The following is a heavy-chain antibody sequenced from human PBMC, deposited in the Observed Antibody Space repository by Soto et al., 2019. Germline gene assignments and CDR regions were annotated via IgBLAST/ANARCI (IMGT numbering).Heavy chain of an antibody. Sequence: QVQLVESGGGVVQPGRSLRLSCAASGFTFSSYAMHWVRQAPGKGLEWVAVISYDGSNKYYADSVKGRFTISRDNSKNTLYRQMNSLRAEDTAVYYCARDRGRVVVITLLGYWGQGTLVTVSS. CDR2: ISYDGSNK. D-gene: IGHD3-22*01. J-gene: IGHJ4*02. V-gene: IGHV3-30-3*01. CDR1: GFTFSSYA. CDR3: ARDRGRVVVITLLGY.